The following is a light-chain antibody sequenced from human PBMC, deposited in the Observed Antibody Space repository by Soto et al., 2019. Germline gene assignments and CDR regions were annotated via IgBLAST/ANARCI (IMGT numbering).Light chain of an antibody. CDR1: QSVSSN. CDR2: GAS. V-gene: IGKV3-15*01. J-gene: IGKJ1*01. CDR3: QQYNNWPWT. Sequence: EIVMTQSPATLSVSPGERATLSCRASQSVSSNLAWFQQKPGQAPRLLIYGASTRATGIPARFSGSGSVTESTLTISGLQSEDFAVYYCQQYNNWPWTSGQETKVEIK.